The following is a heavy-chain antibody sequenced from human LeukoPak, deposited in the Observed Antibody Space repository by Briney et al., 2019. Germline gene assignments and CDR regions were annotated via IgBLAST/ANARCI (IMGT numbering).Heavy chain of an antibody. CDR3: ARVDSTALI. Sequence: ASVKVSCKASGYTFTGYYIHWVRQAPGQGLEWMGRINPNSGGTNYVQKFQGRVTMTTDTSISTAYMDLSRLRSDDTAVYYCARVDSTALIWGQGTLVSVSS. CDR2: INPNSGGT. J-gene: IGHJ4*02. CDR1: GYTFTGYY. D-gene: IGHD2-21*02. V-gene: IGHV1-2*06.